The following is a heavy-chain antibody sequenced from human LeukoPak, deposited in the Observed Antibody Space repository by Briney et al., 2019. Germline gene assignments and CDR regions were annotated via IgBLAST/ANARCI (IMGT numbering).Heavy chain of an antibody. CDR1: GDSITSGSYY. J-gene: IGHJ4*02. CDR2: IYYSGST. Sequence: SETLSLTCAVSGDSITSGSYYWGWIRQSPGRGLEWIGSIYYSGSTYYNPSLKSRVAISVDTSKNQFSLKLSSVTAADTAVYYCARQYNSGWYFSDYWGQGTLVTVSS. D-gene: IGHD6-19*01. CDR3: ARQYNSGWYFSDY. V-gene: IGHV4-39*01.